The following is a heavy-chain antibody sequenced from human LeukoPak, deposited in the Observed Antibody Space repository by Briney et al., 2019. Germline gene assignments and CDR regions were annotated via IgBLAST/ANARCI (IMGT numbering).Heavy chain of an antibody. D-gene: IGHD3-22*01. Sequence: SETLSLTCTVSGGSISSYYWSWIRQPAGKGLEWIGRIYTSGSTNYNPPLKSRVTMSVDTSKNQFSLKLSSVTAADTAVYYCARGPWDYDSSGYYNWYFDLWGRGTLVTVSS. V-gene: IGHV4-4*07. CDR2: IYTSGST. CDR3: ARGPWDYDSSGYYNWYFDL. J-gene: IGHJ2*01. CDR1: GGSISSYY.